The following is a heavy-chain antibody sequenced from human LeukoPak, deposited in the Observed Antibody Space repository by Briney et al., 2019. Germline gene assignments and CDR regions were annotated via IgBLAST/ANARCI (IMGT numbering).Heavy chain of an antibody. Sequence: SETLSLTCTVSGGSISSSRYYWGWIRQPPGKGLEWIGSIYYSGSTYYNPSLKSRVTISVDTSKNQFSLKLISVTAADTAVYYCARGQGATVPQVGKNWFDPWGQGTRVIVSS. D-gene: IGHD1-26*01. J-gene: IGHJ5*02. V-gene: IGHV4-39*07. CDR3: ARGQGATVPQVGKNWFDP. CDR2: IYYSGST. CDR1: GGSISSSRYY.